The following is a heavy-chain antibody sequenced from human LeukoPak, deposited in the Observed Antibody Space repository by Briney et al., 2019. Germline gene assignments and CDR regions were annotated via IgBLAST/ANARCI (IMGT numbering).Heavy chain of an antibody. CDR2: ISGTSSYI. CDR3: ATSGGSYFFNY. CDR1: GFTFSSYS. D-gene: IGHD1-26*01. J-gene: IGHJ4*02. Sequence: PGGSLRLSCAASGFTFSSYSMNWVRQAPGKGLEWVSFISGTSSYIYYADSVKGRFTISRDNAKNSLYLQMNSLRAEDTAVYYCATSGGSYFFNYWGQGTLVTVSS. V-gene: IGHV3-21*01.